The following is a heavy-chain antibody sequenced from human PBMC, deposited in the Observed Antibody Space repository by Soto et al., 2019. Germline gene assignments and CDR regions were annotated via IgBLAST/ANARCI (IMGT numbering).Heavy chain of an antibody. D-gene: IGHD2-15*01. V-gene: IGHV4-59*08. Sequence: SDTLSLTCAVSGGSISSCYWSWIRQPPGKGLEWIGYIYYSGSTNYNPSLKGRVTISVDTSKNQFSLKLRSVTAADTAVYYCAGSTYCSGGSCYPGYTDYWGQGTLVTVSS. CDR1: GGSISSCY. CDR2: IYYSGST. CDR3: AGSTYCSGGSCYPGYTDY. J-gene: IGHJ4*02.